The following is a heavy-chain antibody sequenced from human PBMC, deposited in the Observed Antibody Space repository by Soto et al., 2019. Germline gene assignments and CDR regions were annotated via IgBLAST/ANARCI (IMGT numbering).Heavy chain of an antibody. J-gene: IGHJ4*02. CDR1: GYTFTSYG. Sequence: ASVKVSCKASGYTFTSYGISWVRQAPGQGLEWMGWISAYNGNTNYAQKLQGRVTMTTDTSTSTAYMELRSLRSDDTAVYYCARDGRNYYDCSGGSCQYRFDYWGQGTLVTVSS. CDR3: ARDGRNYYDCSGGSCQYRFDY. CDR2: ISAYNGNT. D-gene: IGHD2-15*01. V-gene: IGHV1-18*04.